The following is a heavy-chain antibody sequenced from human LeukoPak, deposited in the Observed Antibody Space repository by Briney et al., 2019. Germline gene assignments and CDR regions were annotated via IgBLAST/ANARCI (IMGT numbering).Heavy chain of an antibody. J-gene: IGHJ6*03. V-gene: IGHV7-4-1*02. CDR3: ARDGTYNWNRNHYYYYYMDV. CDR2: INTNTGNP. Sequence: ASVKVSCKASGYTFTTYAMNWVRQAPGQGLEWMGWINTNTGNPTYAQGFTGRFVFSLDTSVSTAYLQISSLKAEDTAVYYCARDGTYNWNRNHYYYYYMDVWGKGTTVTISS. D-gene: IGHD1-20*01. CDR1: GYTFTTYA.